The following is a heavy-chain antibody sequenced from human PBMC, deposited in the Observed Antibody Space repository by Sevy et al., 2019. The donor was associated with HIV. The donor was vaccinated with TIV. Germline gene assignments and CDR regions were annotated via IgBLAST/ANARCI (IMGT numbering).Heavy chain of an antibody. CDR3: ATDYPPLGGIAVAGLVY. D-gene: IGHD6-19*01. CDR1: GYTLTELS. CDR2: FDPEDGET. J-gene: IGHJ4*02. Sequence: ASVKVSCKVSGYTLTELSMHWVRQAPGKGLEWMGGFDPEDGETIYAQKFQGRVTMTEDTSTDTAYMELCSLRSEDTAVYYCATDYPPLGGIAVAGLVYWGQGTLVTVSS. V-gene: IGHV1-24*01.